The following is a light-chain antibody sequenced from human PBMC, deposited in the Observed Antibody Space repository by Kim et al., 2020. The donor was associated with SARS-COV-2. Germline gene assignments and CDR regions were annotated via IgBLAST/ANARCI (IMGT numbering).Light chain of an antibody. V-gene: IGLV10-54*04. J-gene: IGLJ3*02. CDR2: RNN. CDR1: SNNVGDQG. CDR3: SAWDRRLSAWV. Sequence: QAATLTCTGDSNNVGDQGATWLQQHPGHPPKLLSYRNNNRPSGISERFSASRSGNTASLTIAGLQPDDEGDYYCSAWDRRLSAWVFGEGTQLTVL.